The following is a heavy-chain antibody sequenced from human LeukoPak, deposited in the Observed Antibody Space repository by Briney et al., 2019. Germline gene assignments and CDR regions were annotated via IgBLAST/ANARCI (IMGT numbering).Heavy chain of an antibody. V-gene: IGHV4-34*01. CDR1: GGSFSGYY. Sequence: PSETLSLTCAVYGGSFSGYYWSWIRQPPGKGPEWIGEINHSGSTNYNPSLKSRVTISVDTSKNQFSLKLSSVTAADTAVYYCARGLPLYCSSTSCYRGDYWGQGTLVTVSS. CDR3: ARGLPLYCSSTSCYRGDY. J-gene: IGHJ4*02. CDR2: INHSGST. D-gene: IGHD2-2*02.